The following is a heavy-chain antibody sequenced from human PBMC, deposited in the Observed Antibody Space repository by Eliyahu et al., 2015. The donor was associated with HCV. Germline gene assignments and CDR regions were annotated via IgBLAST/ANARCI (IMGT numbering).Heavy chain of an antibody. CDR2: IYSDGRV. CDR3: ARDKTGVGGKVWGSDY. D-gene: IGHD7-27*01. J-gene: IGHJ4*02. Sequence: EVQLVESGGGLVQPGGSLRLSCAASGFTVSTNYMTWXRQAPGKGLEWVSVIYSDGRVYYGDSAKGRFTVSRDISKNTLYLQMNSLGIEDTAMYYCARDKTGVGGKVWGSDYWGQGTLVTVSS. V-gene: IGHV3-66*02. CDR1: GFTVSTNY.